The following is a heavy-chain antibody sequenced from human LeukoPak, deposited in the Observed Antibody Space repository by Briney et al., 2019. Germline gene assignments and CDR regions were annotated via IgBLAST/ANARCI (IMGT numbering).Heavy chain of an antibody. V-gene: IGHV3-9*01. CDR3: ARGSYYGSGSYPEYFDY. D-gene: IGHD3-10*01. Sequence: GGSLRLSCAASGFTFDDYAMHWVRQAPGKGLEWVSGISWNSGSIGYADSVKGRFTISRDNAKNSLYLQMNSLRAEDTALYYCARGSYYGSGSYPEYFDYWGQGTLVTVSS. J-gene: IGHJ4*02. CDR1: GFTFDDYA. CDR2: ISWNSGSI.